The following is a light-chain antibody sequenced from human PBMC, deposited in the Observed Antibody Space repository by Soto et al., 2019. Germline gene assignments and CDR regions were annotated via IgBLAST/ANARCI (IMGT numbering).Light chain of an antibody. CDR3: QQYGSSPPLT. CDR1: QSVSSSY. CDR2: GAS. V-gene: IGKV3-20*01. J-gene: IGKJ4*01. Sequence: EIVLTQSPGTLSLSPGERATLSCRASQSVSSSYLAWYQQKPGQAPRLLIYGASSRATGIPDRFSGSGSGTDFTLTFSRLEPEDIAVYYCQQYGSSPPLTFGGGTKVEIK.